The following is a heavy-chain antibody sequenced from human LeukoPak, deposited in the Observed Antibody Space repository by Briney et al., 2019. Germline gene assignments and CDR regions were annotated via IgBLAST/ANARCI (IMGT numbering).Heavy chain of an antibody. J-gene: IGHJ4*02. D-gene: IGHD2-2*01. Sequence: GASVKVSCKASGYTFSCYYMHWVRQAPGQGLEWMGCINPNSGDTYYAQNFQGRVTMTRDTSISTAYMELSRLRSDDTAVYYCARDHCSSTSCDSWGQGTLVTVSS. CDR2: INPNSGDT. V-gene: IGHV1-2*02. CDR1: GYTFSCYY. CDR3: ARDHCSSTSCDS.